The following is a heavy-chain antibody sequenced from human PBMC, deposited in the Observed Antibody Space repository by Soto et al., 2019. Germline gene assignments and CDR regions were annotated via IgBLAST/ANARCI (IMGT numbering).Heavy chain of an antibody. Sequence: QVQLVQSGADLQKPGSSVNVSCKASGGTFSNYAFSWVRQAPGQGLEWMGGIIPKFVTPNYAHQFHGRLTITADESTSTVYMELNSLRSDDSAVYYCARGPEYSSSWYFGDWAQGTQITVSS. CDR3: ARGPEYSSSWYFGD. J-gene: IGHJ4*02. V-gene: IGHV1-69*01. D-gene: IGHD6-13*01. CDR2: IIPKFVTP. CDR1: GGTFSNYA.